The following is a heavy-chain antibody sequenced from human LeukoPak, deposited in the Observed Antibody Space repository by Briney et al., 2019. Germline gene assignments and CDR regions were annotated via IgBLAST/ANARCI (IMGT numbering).Heavy chain of an antibody. CDR1: GFTFSSYA. D-gene: IGHD4-23*01. J-gene: IGHJ4*02. CDR3: ASPGDYGSIRGGSYFDY. CDR2: ISYDGSNK. V-gene: IGHV3-30-3*01. Sequence: GRSLRLSCAASGFTFSSYAMHWARQAPGKGLEWVAVISYDGSNKYYADSVKGRFTISRDNSKNTLYLQMNSLRAEDTAVYYCASPGDYGSIRGGSYFDYWGQGTLVTVSS.